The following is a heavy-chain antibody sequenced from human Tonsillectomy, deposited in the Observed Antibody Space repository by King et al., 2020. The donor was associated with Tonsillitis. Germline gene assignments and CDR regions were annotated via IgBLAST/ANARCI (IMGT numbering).Heavy chain of an antibody. CDR3: TKDGEKRFPPEGYFDY. D-gene: IGHD4-17*01. V-gene: IGHV3-23*04. CDR1: GFTFSSYA. Sequence: DVQLVESGGGLVQPGGTLRLSCAASGFTFSSYAMNWVRQAPGKGLEWVSGISGTGTSTYYADSVKGRFTISRDNSKNTLYLQMNSLRAEDTAVYYCTKDGEKRFPPEGYFDYWGQGTLVTVSS. CDR2: ISGTGTST. J-gene: IGHJ4*02.